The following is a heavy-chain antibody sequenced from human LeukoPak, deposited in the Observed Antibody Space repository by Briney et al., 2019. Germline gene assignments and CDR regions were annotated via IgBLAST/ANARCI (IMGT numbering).Heavy chain of an antibody. CDR2: IIPFFGTA. D-gene: IGHD3-10*01. CDR3: ARARDSYYYGSGSDRGWFDP. CDR1: GGTFSSYA. V-gene: IGHV1-69*01. J-gene: IGHJ5*02. Sequence: SVKVSCKASGGTFSSYAISWVRQAPGQGLEWMGGIIPFFGTANYAQKFQGRVTITADESTSTVYMELSSLRSEDTAVYYCARARDSYYYGSGSDRGWFDPWGQGTLVTVSS.